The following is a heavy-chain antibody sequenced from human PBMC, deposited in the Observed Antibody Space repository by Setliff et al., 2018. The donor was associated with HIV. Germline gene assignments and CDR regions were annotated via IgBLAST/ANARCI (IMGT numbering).Heavy chain of an antibody. V-gene: IGHV1-18*01. Sequence: ASVKVSCKASGYTFTNYGITWVRQAPGHGLERMGWLASYNDDANYAQNLQGRVTVTRDTSISTAYMELRRLTSDDTAVYYCARGGLYWGQGTLVTVSS. CDR2: LASYNDDA. CDR3: ARGGLY. CDR1: GYTFTNYG. D-gene: IGHD3-10*01. J-gene: IGHJ4*02.